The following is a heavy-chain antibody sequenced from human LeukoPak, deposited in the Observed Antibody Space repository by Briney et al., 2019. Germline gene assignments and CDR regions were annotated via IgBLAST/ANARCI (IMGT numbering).Heavy chain of an antibody. CDR2: IGSDGDK. CDR3: AKSAGVATIYFDS. CDR1: GFDFRSYS. V-gene: IGHV3-23*01. Sequence: QPGGSLRLSCTASGFDFRSYSMAWVRQAPGKGLEGVAAIGSDGDKVHEDSVKGRFTISRDNSRSPLYLQMDNQRAEDTAVYFCAKSAGVATIYFDSWGQGALVTVSS. D-gene: IGHD5-12*01. J-gene: IGHJ4*02.